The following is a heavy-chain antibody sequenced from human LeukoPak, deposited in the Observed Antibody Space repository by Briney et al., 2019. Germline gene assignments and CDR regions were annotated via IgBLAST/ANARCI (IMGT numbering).Heavy chain of an antibody. D-gene: IGHD1-20*01. CDR2: IYHSGST. Sequence: SETLSLTCAVSGGSISSGGYSWSWIRQPPGKGLERIGYIYHSGSTYYNPSLKSRVTISVDRSKNQFSLKLSSVTAADTAVYYCAGGVYLDYNYFDYWGQGTLVTVSS. CDR3: AGGVYLDYNYFDY. V-gene: IGHV4-30-2*01. J-gene: IGHJ4*02. CDR1: GGSISSGGYS.